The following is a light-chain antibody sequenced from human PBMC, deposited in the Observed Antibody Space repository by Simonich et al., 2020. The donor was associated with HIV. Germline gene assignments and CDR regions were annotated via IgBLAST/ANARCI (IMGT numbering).Light chain of an antibody. CDR2: DAS. J-gene: IGKJ2*01. Sequence: AIQLTQSPSSLSASVGNRVTIACRASQGISSALAWYQQKPGKAPKLLIYDASSLESGVPSRFSGSGSGTDFTLTISSLQPEDFATYYCQQSYSTPYTFGQGTKLEIK. V-gene: IGKV1-13*02. CDR3: QQSYSTPYT. CDR1: QGISSA.